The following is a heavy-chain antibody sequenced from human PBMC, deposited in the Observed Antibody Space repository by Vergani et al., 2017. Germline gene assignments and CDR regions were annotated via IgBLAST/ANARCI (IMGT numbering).Heavy chain of an antibody. J-gene: IGHJ4*02. CDR2: INPNSGGT. CDR3: ARDRSDDYGDWGPLDY. Sequence: QVQLVQSGAEVKKPGASVKVSCKASGYTFTGYYMHWVRQAPGQGLEWMGWINPNSGGTNYAQKFQGRVTMTRDTSISTAYMELSRLRSDDTAVYYGARDRSDDYGDWGPLDYWGQGTLVRVSS. V-gene: IGHV1-2*02. CDR1: GYTFTGYY. D-gene: IGHD4-17*01.